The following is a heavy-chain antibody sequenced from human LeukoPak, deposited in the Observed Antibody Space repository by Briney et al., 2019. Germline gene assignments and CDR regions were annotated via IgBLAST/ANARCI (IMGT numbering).Heavy chain of an antibody. Sequence: SETLSLTCAVYGGSFSGYYWSWIRQPPGKGLEWTGEINHSGSTNYNPSLKSRVTISVDTSKNQFSLKLSSVTAADTAVYYCARSRVIWFGARGGFDYWGQGTLVTVSS. D-gene: IGHD3-10*01. CDR3: ARSRVIWFGARGGFDY. V-gene: IGHV4-34*01. J-gene: IGHJ4*02. CDR1: GGSFSGYY. CDR2: INHSGST.